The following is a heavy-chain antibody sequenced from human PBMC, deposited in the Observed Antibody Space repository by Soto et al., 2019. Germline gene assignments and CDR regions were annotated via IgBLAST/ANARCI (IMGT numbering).Heavy chain of an antibody. CDR1: GGSISGYY. CDR3: GRGGMFDSGRKFDF. Sequence: QVQLQESGPGLVKPSETLSLTCTVSGGSISGYYWSWIRQPPGKGLEWIGHVHYSGKTNYSPSLQGRFPLSKGHSKKQFPLEVRFVAGGDKGVYYCGRGGMFDSGRKFDFWGQGTLVTVSS. D-gene: IGHD2-21*01. CDR2: VHYSGKT. V-gene: IGHV4-59*01. J-gene: IGHJ4*02.